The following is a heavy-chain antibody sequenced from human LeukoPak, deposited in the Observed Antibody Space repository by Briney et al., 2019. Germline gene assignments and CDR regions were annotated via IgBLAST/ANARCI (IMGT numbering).Heavy chain of an antibody. D-gene: IGHD3-22*01. CDR2: IYYSGST. J-gene: IGHJ4*02. CDR1: GGSINSRIYY. V-gene: IGHV4-39*01. Sequence: SETLSLTCTVSGGSINSRIYYWGWIRQPPGKGLEWIGSIYYSGSTYYNPSLKSRVTISVDTSKNQFSLKLSSVTAADTAVYYCARGLYYYDSSGYFDYWGQGTLVTVSS. CDR3: ARGLYYYDSSGYFDY.